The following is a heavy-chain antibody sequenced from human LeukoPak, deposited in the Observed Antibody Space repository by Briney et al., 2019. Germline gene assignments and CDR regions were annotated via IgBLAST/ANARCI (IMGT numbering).Heavy chain of an antibody. J-gene: IGHJ4*02. Sequence: SETLSLTCAVSGGSISSSNWWSWVRQPPGKGLEWIGEIYHSGSTNYNPSLKSRVTISVDTSKNQFSLKLSSVTAADTAVYYCASTRVVSSGYFLVLYYFDYWGQGTLVTVSS. D-gene: IGHD3-22*01. CDR2: IYHSGST. CDR1: GGSISSSNW. V-gene: IGHV4-4*02. CDR3: ASTRVVSSGYFLVLYYFDY.